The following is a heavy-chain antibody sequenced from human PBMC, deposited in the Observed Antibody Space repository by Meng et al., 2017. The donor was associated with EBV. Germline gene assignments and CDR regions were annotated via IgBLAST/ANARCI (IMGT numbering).Heavy chain of an antibody. CDR3: AKSRSSTPGIVDD. J-gene: IGHJ4*02. Sequence: QVRPEGWVPGLVKPSVTRYITCICLGVPVTSGAYHWSWIRQSPGKGLEWIGYIYDPGITIYNPSLKSRVTISLETSKNQFSLKVNSVTTADTAVYYCAKSRSSTPGIVDDWGQGTLVTVSS. CDR2: IYDPGIT. D-gene: IGHD2/OR15-2a*01. V-gene: IGHV4-61*08. CDR1: GVPVTSGAYH.